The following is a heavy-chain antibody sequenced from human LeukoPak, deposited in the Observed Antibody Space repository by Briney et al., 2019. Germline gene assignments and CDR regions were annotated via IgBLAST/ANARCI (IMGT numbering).Heavy chain of an antibody. Sequence: ASVKVSCKASGYTFTSYYMHWVRQAPGQGLEWMGIINPSGGSTSYAQKFQGRVTMTRDTSTSTVYMELSSLRSEDTAVYYCASDPHRNTVTLWDYYYYGMDVWGQGTTVTVSS. CDR1: GYTFTSYY. V-gene: IGHV1-46*01. D-gene: IGHD4-17*01. CDR3: ASDPHRNTVTLWDYYYYGMDV. CDR2: INPSGGST. J-gene: IGHJ6*02.